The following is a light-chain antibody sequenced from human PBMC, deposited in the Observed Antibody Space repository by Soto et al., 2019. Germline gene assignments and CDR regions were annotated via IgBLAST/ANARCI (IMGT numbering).Light chain of an antibody. CDR2: DAS. CDR1: QSISSW. J-gene: IGKJ1*01. Sequence: DIQMTQSPSTLSASVGDRVIITCRASQSISSWLAWYQQKPGKVPNLLIYDASNLESGVPSRFSGSGSGTEFTLTISSLQPDDFATYYCQLYQSYWTFGQGTKVEIK. V-gene: IGKV1-5*01. CDR3: QLYQSYWT.